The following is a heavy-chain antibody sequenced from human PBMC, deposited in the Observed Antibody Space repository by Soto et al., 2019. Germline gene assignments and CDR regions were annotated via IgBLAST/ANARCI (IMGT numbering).Heavy chain of an antibody. J-gene: IGHJ6*02. CDR1: GFTFGDYA. V-gene: IGHV3-49*03. CDR3: TSSNPDYDFWSGSPSGGGYYGMDV. D-gene: IGHD3-3*01. CDR2: IRSKAYGGTT. Sequence: HPGGSLRLSCTASGFTFGDYAMSWFRQAPGKGLEWVGFIRSKAYGGTTEYAASVKGRFTISRDDSKSIAYLQMNSLKTEDTAVYYCTSSNPDYDFWSGSPSGGGYYGMDVWGQGTTVTVSS.